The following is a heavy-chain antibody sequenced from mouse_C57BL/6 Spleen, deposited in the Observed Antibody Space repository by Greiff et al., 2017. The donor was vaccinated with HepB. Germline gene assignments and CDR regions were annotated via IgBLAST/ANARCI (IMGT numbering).Heavy chain of an antibody. Sequence: EVKLVESGGDLVKPGGSLKLSCAASGFTFSSYGMSWVRQTPDKRLEWVATISSGGSYTYYPDSVKGRFTISRDNAKNTLYLQMSSLKSEDTAMYYCARQGDYDVGYFDSWGQGTTLTVSS. CDR3: ARQGDYDVGYFDS. D-gene: IGHD2-4*01. CDR2: ISSGGSYT. CDR1: GFTFSSYG. V-gene: IGHV5-6*02. J-gene: IGHJ2*01.